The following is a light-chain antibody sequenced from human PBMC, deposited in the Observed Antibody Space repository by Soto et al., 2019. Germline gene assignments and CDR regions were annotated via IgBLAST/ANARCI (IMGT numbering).Light chain of an antibody. CDR2: EVS. CDR1: SSDVGAYNH. Sequence: QSVLTQPASVSGSPGQSITISCTGTSSDVGAYNHVAWYQQHPGKAPKFMIYEVSNRPSGVSNRFSGSKSGNTASLTISGLRAEEGDDYYCISYTGSSTSYVFGTGPKLPAL. J-gene: IGLJ3*02. CDR3: ISYTGSSTSYV. V-gene: IGLV2-14*01.